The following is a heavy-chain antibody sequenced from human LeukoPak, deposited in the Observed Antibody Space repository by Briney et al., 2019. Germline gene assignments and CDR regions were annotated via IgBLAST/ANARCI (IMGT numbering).Heavy chain of an antibody. D-gene: IGHD3-10*01. CDR2: MSFDGSDQ. CDR1: GLTFRTYT. Sequence: GGSLRLSCLVSGLTFRTYTMNWIRQAPGKGLEWVASMSFDGSDQFYADSVRGRFTISRDNSKNTLFLQMSSLRSDDTAVYYCARSLMRPYFDYWGPGTLVYVSS. J-gene: IGHJ4*02. CDR3: ARSLMRPYFDY. V-gene: IGHV3-30*04.